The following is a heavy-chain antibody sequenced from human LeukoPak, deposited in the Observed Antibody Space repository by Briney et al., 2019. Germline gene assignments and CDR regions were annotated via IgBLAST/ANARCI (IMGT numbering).Heavy chain of an antibody. CDR3: AKDDPILDV. V-gene: IGHV3-23*01. J-gene: IGHJ6*02. CDR2: ISGSGDST. CDR1: GFTFSTYA. Sequence: GGSLRLSCAASGFTFSTYAVNWVRQAPGKGLEWVSTISGSGDSTYYADSVKGRFTISRDNSKDTLYLQMNSLRAEDAAVYYCAKDDPILDVWGQGTTVTVSS.